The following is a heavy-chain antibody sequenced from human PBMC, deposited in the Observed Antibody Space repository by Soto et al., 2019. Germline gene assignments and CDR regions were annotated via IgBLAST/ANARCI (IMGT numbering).Heavy chain of an antibody. CDR2: ISSSSSYI. J-gene: IGHJ4*02. Sequence: KSGGSLRLSCAASGFTFSSYSMNWVRQAPGKGLEWVSSISSSSSYIYYADSVKGRFTISRDNAKNSLYLQMNSLRAEDTAVYYCARDPSQDYYDSSGYYPFDYWGQGTLVTVSS. CDR3: ARDPSQDYYDSSGYYPFDY. CDR1: GFTFSSYS. D-gene: IGHD3-22*01. V-gene: IGHV3-21*01.